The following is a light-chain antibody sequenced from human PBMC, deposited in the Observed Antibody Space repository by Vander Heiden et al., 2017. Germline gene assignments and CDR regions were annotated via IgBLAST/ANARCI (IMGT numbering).Light chain of an antibody. J-gene: IGLJ1*01. Sequence: QSALTQPASVPGSPGQSIPISCTGTSSDVGGYNYFSWYQSHPSKAPKLLLLDFRNPPPRVSNRFSGSKSGNTASLTISGLQAEDEADYYCSSYPSSSTRYVFGTGTKVTVL. CDR3: SSYPSSSTRYV. CDR2: DFR. V-gene: IGLV2-14*03. CDR1: SSDVGGYNY.